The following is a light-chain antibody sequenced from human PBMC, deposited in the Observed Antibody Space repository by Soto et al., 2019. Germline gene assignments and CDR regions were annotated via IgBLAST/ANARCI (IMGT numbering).Light chain of an antibody. Sequence: DIQMTQSPSSLSASVGDTVTITCRASRGINNYLAWFQQRPGKAPRSLIYAASSLQSGVPWRFSGSGSGTDFTLTITILQPEDFATYYCQQYINHPYTFGQGTTLGIK. J-gene: IGKJ2*01. V-gene: IGKV1-16*01. CDR2: AAS. CDR3: QQYINHPYT. CDR1: RGINNY.